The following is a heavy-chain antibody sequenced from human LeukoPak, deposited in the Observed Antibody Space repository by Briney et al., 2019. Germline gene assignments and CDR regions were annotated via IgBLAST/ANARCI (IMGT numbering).Heavy chain of an antibody. CDR2: IYYRGST. CDR3: ASTMVVVAGGYYMDV. J-gene: IGHJ6*03. V-gene: IGHV4-59*01. CDR1: VGSLSRYY. D-gene: IGHD3-22*01. Sequence: SESLSLTRAVSVGSLSRYYWSWIRQPPGEGLECSGYIYYRGSTNYNPSLKCRVTISVDTSKNQFLLKPSSVTAAPTAVYYCASTMVVVAGGYYMDVWGKGTSVTVYS.